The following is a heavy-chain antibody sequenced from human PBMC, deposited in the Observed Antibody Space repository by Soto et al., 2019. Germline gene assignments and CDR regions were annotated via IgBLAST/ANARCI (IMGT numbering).Heavy chain of an antibody. CDR3: AGDDSNYGGGYRSLDYYYYGMDV. D-gene: IGHD4-4*01. CDR2: ISSSSKTI. V-gene: IGHV3-48*02. Sequence: EVQLVESGGGLVQPGGSLRLSCAASGFTFSSYSMNWVRQAPGKGLEWVSYISSSSKTIYYADSVKGRFTISRDNAKNPLYLQRNSLRDENTVGYYCAGDDSNYGGGYRSLDYYYYGMDVWGQGTTVTVSS. CDR1: GFTFSSYS. J-gene: IGHJ6*02.